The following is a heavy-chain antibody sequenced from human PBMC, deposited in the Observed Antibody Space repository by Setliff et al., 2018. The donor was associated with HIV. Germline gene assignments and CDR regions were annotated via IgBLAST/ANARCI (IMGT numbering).Heavy chain of an antibody. V-gene: IGHV4-59*01. J-gene: IGHJ6*02. D-gene: IGHD3-10*01. CDR3: ARNFGLSPSGKYYYYYGMDI. CDR1: GGSISSDY. Sequence: SETLSLTCTVSGGSISSDYWSWIRQPPGKGLEWIGYIYYSGSTNYNPSLKSRVTISVATSKNQFSLKLNSVTTDDTAVYYCARNFGLSPSGKYYYYYGMDIWGQGTTVTVSS. CDR2: IYYSGST.